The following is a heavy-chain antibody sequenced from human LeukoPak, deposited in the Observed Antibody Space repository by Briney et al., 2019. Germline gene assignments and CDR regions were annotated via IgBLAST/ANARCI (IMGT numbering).Heavy chain of an antibody. CDR2: INWNGGST. CDR1: GFTFDDYG. D-gene: IGHD2-15*01. V-gene: IGHV3-20*04. CDR3: AREDYCSGGSCSEDYYYYMDV. J-gene: IGHJ6*03. Sequence: PGGSLRLSCAASGFTFDDYGMSWVRQAPGKGLEWVSGINWNGGSTGYADSVKGRFTISRDNAKNSLYLQMNSLRAEDTALYYCAREDYCSGGSCSEDYYYYMDVWGKGTTVTVSS.